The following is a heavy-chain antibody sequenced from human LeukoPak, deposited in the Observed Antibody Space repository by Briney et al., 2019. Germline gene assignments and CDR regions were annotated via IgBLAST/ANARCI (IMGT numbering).Heavy chain of an antibody. J-gene: IGHJ4*02. D-gene: IGHD3-22*01. CDR2: ISAYNGNT. V-gene: IGHV1-18*01. CDR3: AVYYYDSSGYFGWPYYFDY. CDR1: GYTFTSYD. Sequence: ASVKVSCKASGYTFTSYDISWVRQAPGQGLEWMGWISAYNGNTNYAQKLQGRVTMTTDTSTSTAYMELRSLRSDDTAVYYCAVYYYDSSGYFGWPYYFDYWGQGTLVTVSS.